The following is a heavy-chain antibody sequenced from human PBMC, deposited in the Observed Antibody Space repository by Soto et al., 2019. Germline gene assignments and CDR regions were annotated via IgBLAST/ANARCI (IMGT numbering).Heavy chain of an antibody. D-gene: IGHD3-22*01. J-gene: IGHJ4*02. CDR3: ARLGGYYQALDS. Sequence: RQPPGKGLEFIGYIYYAGTTTYNPSLRSRVAISVDTSKNQFSLKLSSVTAADTAVYYCARLGGYYQALDSWGQGTLVTVSS. V-gene: IGHV4-59*08. CDR2: IYYAGTT.